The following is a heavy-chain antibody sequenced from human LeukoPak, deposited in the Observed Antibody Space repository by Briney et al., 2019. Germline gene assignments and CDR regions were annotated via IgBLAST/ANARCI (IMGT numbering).Heavy chain of an antibody. CDR3: ARVLLVPYYYDSSGYYYPYMDV. V-gene: IGHV4-59*12. J-gene: IGHJ6*03. Sequence: SETLSLTCTVSGDSIGSYYWNWIRQPPGKGLGWIGNIYDSGSPNYNPSLMSRVTISVDTSKNQFSLKLSSVTAADTAVYYCARVLLVPYYYDSSGYYYPYMDVWGKGTTVTISS. CDR1: GDSIGSYY. CDR2: IYDSGSP. D-gene: IGHD3-22*01.